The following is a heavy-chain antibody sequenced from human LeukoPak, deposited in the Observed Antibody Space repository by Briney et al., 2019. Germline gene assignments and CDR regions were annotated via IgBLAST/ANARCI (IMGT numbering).Heavy chain of an antibody. Sequence: GSLRLSCAASGFTFSSYSMNWVRQAPGKGLEWIGEIYHSGSTNYNPSLESRATISVDKSKNQFSLKLNSVTAADTAVYYCARAYYYYMDVWGKGTTVSVSS. V-gene: IGHV4-4*02. CDR3: ARAYYYYMDV. J-gene: IGHJ6*03. CDR2: IYHSGST. CDR1: GFTFSSYSM.